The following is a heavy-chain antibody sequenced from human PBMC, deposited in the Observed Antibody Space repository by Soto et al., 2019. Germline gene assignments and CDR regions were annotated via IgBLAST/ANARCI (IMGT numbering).Heavy chain of an antibody. V-gene: IGHV1-69*02. J-gene: IGHJ6*03. Sequence: QVQLVQSGAEVKKPGSSVKVSCKASGGTFSSYTISWVRQAPGQGLEWMGRIIPILGIANYAQKFQGRVTITADKSTSTAYMELSSLRSEDTAVYYCARRNNSTLGYYYNYMDVWGKGTTVTVSS. CDR2: IIPILGIA. D-gene: IGHD1-20*01. CDR1: GGTFSSYT. CDR3: ARRNNSTLGYYYNYMDV.